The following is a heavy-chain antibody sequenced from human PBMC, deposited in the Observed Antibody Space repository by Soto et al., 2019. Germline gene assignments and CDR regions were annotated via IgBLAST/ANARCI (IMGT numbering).Heavy chain of an antibody. CDR2: IYYSGSS. Sequence: QVQLQESGPGLVRPSETLSLTCSVSGGSVSSVSYYWSWIRQSPGKGLEWIGNIYYSGSSNYNPSLKSRVTMLVDTSKTQFSLNLSSVTAPDTAEYYCARVGADDGMDIWGQGNSVTVSS. J-gene: IGHJ6*02. CDR3: ARVGADDGMDI. D-gene: IGHD3-16*01. V-gene: IGHV4-61*01. CDR1: GGSVSSVSYY.